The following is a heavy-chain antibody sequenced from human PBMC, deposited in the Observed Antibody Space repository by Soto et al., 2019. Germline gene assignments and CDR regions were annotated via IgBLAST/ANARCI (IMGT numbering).Heavy chain of an antibody. J-gene: IGHJ5*02. Sequence: EVQLVESGGGLVKPGGSLXXSXXXXXXXXXSXXXXXXXXAXXXXXXWVSSISSSSSYIYYADSVKGRFTISRDNAKNSLYLQMNSLRAEDTAVYYCARGPTRRAMVFFDPWGQGTLVTVSS. D-gene: IGHD5-18*01. CDR3: ARGPTRRAMVFFDP. CDR2: ISSSSSYI. CDR1: XXXXXSXX. V-gene: IGHV3-21*01.